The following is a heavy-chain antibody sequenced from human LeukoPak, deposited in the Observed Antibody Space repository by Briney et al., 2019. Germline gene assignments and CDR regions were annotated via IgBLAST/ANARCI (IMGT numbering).Heavy chain of an antibody. CDR1: GFTFSSYA. CDR3: ARASSIAARSLDY. J-gene: IGHJ4*02. CDR2: ISYDGSNK. V-gene: IGHV3-30-3*01. Sequence: GGSLRLSCAASGFTFSSYAMHWVRQAPGKGLEWVAVISYDGSNKYYADSVKGRFTISRDNSKNTLYPQMNSLRAEDTAVYYCARASSIAARSLDYWGQGTLVTVSS. D-gene: IGHD6-6*01.